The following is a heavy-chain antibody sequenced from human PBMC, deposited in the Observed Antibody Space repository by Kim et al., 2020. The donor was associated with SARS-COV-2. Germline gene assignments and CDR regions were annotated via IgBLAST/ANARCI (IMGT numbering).Heavy chain of an antibody. CDR2: IYDTGST. J-gene: IGHJ5*02. CDR3: ARSSASSWYWFDP. D-gene: IGHD6-13*01. V-gene: IGHV4-59*13. Sequence: SETLSLTCSVSGDSMRSYYWSWIRQPPGKGLEWIGYIYDTGSTSYNPSLKSRVTISVDTSKNQFSLKMSSVTAADTAVYYCARSSASSWYWFDPWGQRTLITVSS. CDR1: GDSMRSYY.